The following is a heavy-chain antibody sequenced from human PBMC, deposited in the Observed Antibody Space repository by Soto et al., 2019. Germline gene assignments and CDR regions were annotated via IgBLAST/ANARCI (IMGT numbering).Heavy chain of an antibody. D-gene: IGHD6-13*01. V-gene: IGHV1-18*01. CDR2: ISAYNGDT. Sequence: ASVKVSCKASGYTFTSFGISWVRQAPGQGLEWMGWISAYNGDTKYAQKVQGRVTLTTDSSTSTAYMELRSLRSDDTAVYYCARDRLRIAAAGNDDSGQGTLVTVSS. J-gene: IGHJ4*02. CDR3: ARDRLRIAAAGNDD. CDR1: GYTFTSFG.